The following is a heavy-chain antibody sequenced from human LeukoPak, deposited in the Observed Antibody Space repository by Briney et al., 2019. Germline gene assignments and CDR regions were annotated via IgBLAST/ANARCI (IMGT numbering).Heavy chain of an antibody. Sequence: ASVKVSCKASGYTFTSYGISWVRQAPGQGLEWMGWISAYNGNTNYAQKLQGRVTMTTDTSTSTAYMELRSLRSDDTAVYYCARAPSGYCSGGSCYSSPDYRGQGTLVTVSS. CDR1: GYTFTSYG. J-gene: IGHJ4*02. CDR3: ARAPSGYCSGGSCYSSPDY. V-gene: IGHV1-18*01. D-gene: IGHD2-15*01. CDR2: ISAYNGNT.